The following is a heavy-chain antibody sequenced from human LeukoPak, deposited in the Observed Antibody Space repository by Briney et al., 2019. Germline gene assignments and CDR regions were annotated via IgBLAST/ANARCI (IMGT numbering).Heavy chain of an antibody. V-gene: IGHV1-18*01. Sequence: GASVKVSCKASGYTFTSYGISWVRQAPGQGLEWMGWISAYNGNTNYAQKLQGRVTMTTDTSTSTAYMELRSLRSDDTAVYYCARDRHAYTGTKGDDAFDIWGQGTMVTVSS. D-gene: IGHD1/OR15-1a*01. CDR1: GYTFTSYG. CDR3: ARDRHAYTGTKGDDAFDI. CDR2: ISAYNGNT. J-gene: IGHJ3*02.